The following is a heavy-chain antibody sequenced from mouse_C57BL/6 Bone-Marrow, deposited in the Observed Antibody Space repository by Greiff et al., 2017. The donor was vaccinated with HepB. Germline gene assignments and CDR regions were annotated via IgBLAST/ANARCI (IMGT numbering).Heavy chain of an antibody. D-gene: IGHD1-1*01. J-gene: IGHJ2*01. Sequence: EVQVVESGAELVRPGASVKLSCTASGFNIKDDYMHWVKQRPEQGLEWIGWIDPENGDTEYASKFQGKATITADTSSNTAYLQLSSLTSEDTAVYYCTTHGSSYFDYWGQGTTLTVSS. CDR3: TTHGSSYFDY. V-gene: IGHV14-4*01. CDR1: GFNIKDDY. CDR2: IDPENGDT.